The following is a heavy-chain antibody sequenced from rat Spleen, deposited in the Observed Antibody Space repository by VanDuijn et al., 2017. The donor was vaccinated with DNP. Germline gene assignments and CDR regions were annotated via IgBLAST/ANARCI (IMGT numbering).Heavy chain of an antibody. J-gene: IGHJ2*01. CDR3: ARSYGLDY. V-gene: IGHV2S12*01. CDR2: MSSGGST. CDR1: GFSLTRDG. D-gene: IGHD1-3*01. Sequence: QVQLKESGPGLVQPSQTLSLTCTVSGFSLTRDGVSWVRQPPGKGLEWLAAMSSGGSTYYNSTLKSRLSINRDTSKGQVFLKMDSVQTEDTAMYFCARSYGLDYWGQGVMVTVSS.